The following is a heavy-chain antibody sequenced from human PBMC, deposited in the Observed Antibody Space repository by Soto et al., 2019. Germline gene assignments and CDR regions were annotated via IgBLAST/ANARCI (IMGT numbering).Heavy chain of an antibody. CDR3: AKGLGFYYYYPMDV. CDR1: GFPFSSYA. J-gene: IGHJ6*02. Sequence: GGSQRLSCAAPGFPFSSYAMNWVRQVPGKGLIWVSTLSGSFDATYHADSVKGRFTISRDNSKNTLYLQMNSLRAEDTAVHYCAKGLGFYYYYPMDVWGQGTTVTVSS. V-gene: IGHV3-23*01. D-gene: IGHD6-19*01. CDR2: LSGSFDAT.